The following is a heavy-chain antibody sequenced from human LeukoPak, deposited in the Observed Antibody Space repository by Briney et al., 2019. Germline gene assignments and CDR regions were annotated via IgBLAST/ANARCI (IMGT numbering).Heavy chain of an antibody. D-gene: IGHD6-19*01. CDR2: IKQEGSEK. CDR3: ARAKRGIAVACTLWFDP. J-gene: IGHJ5*02. V-gene: IGHV3-7*01. CDR1: GFTFSSYW. Sequence: GGSLRLSCAASGFTFSSYWMSWVRQAPGKGLEWVANIKQEGSEKYYVDSVKGRFTISRDNAKNSLYLQMNSLRAEDTAVYYCARAKRGIAVACTLWFDPWGQGTLVTVSS.